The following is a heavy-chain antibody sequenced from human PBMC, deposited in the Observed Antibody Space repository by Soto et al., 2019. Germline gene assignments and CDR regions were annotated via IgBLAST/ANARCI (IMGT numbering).Heavy chain of an antibody. D-gene: IGHD1-26*01. Sequence: GGSLRLSCAASGFTFSSYGMHWVRQAPGKGLEWVAVIWYDGSNKYYADSVKGRFTISRDNSKNTLYLQMNSLRAEDTAVYYCGKMGVGARSDVFDMGGQGKRVTVSS. CDR1: GFTFSSYG. CDR3: GKMGVGARSDVFDM. J-gene: IGHJ3*02. V-gene: IGHV3-33*06. CDR2: IWYDGSNK.